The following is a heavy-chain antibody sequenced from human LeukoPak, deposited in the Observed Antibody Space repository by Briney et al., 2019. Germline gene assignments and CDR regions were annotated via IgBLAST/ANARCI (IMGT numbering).Heavy chain of an antibody. Sequence: ASVKVSCKASGYTFTSYGISWVRQAPGQGLEWMGWISAYNGNTNYAQKLQGRVTMTTDTSTSTAYMELRSLRSDDTAVYYCARNLYYYDSSGPFDPWGQGTLVTVSS. V-gene: IGHV1-18*01. CDR2: ISAYNGNT. CDR3: ARNLYYYDSSGPFDP. J-gene: IGHJ5*02. D-gene: IGHD3-22*01. CDR1: GYTFTSYG.